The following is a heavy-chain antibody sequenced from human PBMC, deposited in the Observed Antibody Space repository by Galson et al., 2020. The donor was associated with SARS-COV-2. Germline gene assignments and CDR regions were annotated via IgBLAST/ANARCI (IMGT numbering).Heavy chain of an antibody. J-gene: IGHJ3*01. Sequence: GSLRLSCAASGFIFGSYVMHWVRQAPGKGLEWVAVIWYDGSNEKYADSVKGRFTISRDNSKNTLYLQMSSLREEDTAVYYCAKGMYSSSGTEGFDVWGQGTLVTVSS. CDR2: IWYDGSNE. CDR3: AKGMYSSSGTEGFDV. CDR1: GFIFGSYV. D-gene: IGHD3-10*01. V-gene: IGHV3-33*06.